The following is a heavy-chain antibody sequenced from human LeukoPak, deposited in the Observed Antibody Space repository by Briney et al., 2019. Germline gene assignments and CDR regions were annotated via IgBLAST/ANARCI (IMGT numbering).Heavy chain of an antibody. D-gene: IGHD1-26*01. CDR3: AKNSGSYSLYYYMDV. Sequence: GGSLRLSCAASGFTFSSYAMSWVRQAPGKGLEWVSAISGSGGSTYYADSVKGRFTISRDNSKNTPYLQMNSLRAEDTAVYYCAKNSGSYSLYYYMDVWGKGTTVTVSS. CDR1: GFTFSSYA. J-gene: IGHJ6*03. CDR2: ISGSGGST. V-gene: IGHV3-23*01.